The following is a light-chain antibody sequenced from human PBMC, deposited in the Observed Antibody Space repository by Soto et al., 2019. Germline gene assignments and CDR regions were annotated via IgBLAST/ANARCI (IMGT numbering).Light chain of an antibody. J-gene: IGKJ1*01. CDR3: QQYGSSPWT. Sequence: EIVLTQSPGTLSLSPGERATLSCRASQSVSSSSLAWYQQKPGRAPRLLIFGTSTRATGIPARFSGSGSGTDFTLTVSGLEPEDFAVYYCQQYGSSPWTFGPGTKVEIK. CDR1: QSVSSSS. CDR2: GTS. V-gene: IGKV3-20*01.